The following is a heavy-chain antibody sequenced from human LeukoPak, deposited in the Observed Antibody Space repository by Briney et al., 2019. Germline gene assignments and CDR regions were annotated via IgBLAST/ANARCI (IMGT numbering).Heavy chain of an antibody. J-gene: IGHJ4*02. CDR3: ARDGSGSYDY. CDR2: ISSSGSTI. Sequence: GGSLRLSCAAPGFTFSSYEMNWVRQAPGKGLEWVSYISSSGSTIYYADSVKGRFTISRDNAKNSLYLQMNSLRAEDTAVYYCARDGSGSYDYWGQGTLVTVSS. CDR1: GFTFSSYE. V-gene: IGHV3-48*03. D-gene: IGHD3-10*01.